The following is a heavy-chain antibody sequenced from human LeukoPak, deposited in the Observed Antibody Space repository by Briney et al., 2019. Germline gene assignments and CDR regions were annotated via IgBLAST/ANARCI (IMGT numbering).Heavy chain of an antibody. CDR3: ARWLELMRNFDW. Sequence: PGGSLRLFCVGSGFTFSDYWISWVRQAPGKGLEWLANIKQEGSEKDYVDALKGRFTISRDNAKNSLYLQMNSLRAEDTAVYYCARWLELMRNFDWWGQGTLVTVSS. D-gene: IGHD5-24*01. CDR1: GFTFSDYW. J-gene: IGHJ4*02. CDR2: IKQEGSEK. V-gene: IGHV3-7*01.